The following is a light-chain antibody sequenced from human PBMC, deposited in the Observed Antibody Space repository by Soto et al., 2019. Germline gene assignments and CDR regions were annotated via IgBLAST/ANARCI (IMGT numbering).Light chain of an antibody. CDR1: RSVSSSQ. CDR3: QQYDTAPHT. V-gene: IGKV3-20*01. Sequence: EIVLTQAPGTLSLSPGESATLSCRASRSVSSSQVAWYQQKPGQAPRLIIYGASSRATGIPDRFRGVGSETDFTLTISRLEPEDFAVYYCQQYDTAPHTFGQGTKLEIK. CDR2: GAS. J-gene: IGKJ2*01.